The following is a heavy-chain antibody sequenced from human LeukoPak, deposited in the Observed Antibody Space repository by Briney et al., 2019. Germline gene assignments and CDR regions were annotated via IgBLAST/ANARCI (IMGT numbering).Heavy chain of an antibody. CDR1: GFTFSSYD. J-gene: IGHJ4*02. CDR2: IGTAGDT. D-gene: IGHD1-26*01. CDR3: ARGSGSYYGFDY. V-gene: IGHV3-13*01. Sequence: GGSLRLSCAASGFTFSSYDMHWVRQATGKGLEWVSAIGTAGDTHYPGSVKGRFTISRENAKNSLYLQMNSLRAGDTAVYYCARGSGSYYGFDYWGQGTLVTVSS.